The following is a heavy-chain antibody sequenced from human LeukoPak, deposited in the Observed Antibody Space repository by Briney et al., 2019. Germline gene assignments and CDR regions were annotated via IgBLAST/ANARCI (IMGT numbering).Heavy chain of an antibody. V-gene: IGHV3-48*01. CDR3: ARDFKVTSYYDYVWGSYRYDY. CDR1: GFTFSSYS. CDR2: ISSSSSTI. J-gene: IGHJ4*02. D-gene: IGHD3-16*02. Sequence: GGSLRLSCAASGFTFSSYSMDWVRQAPGKGLEWVSYISSSSSTIYYADSVKGRFTISRDNAKNSLYLQMNSLRAEDTAVYYCARDFKVTSYYDYVWGSYRYDYWGQGTLVTVSS.